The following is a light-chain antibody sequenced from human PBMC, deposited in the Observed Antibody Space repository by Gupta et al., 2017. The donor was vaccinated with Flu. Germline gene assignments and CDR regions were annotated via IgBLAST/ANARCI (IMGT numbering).Light chain of an antibody. J-gene: IGKJ4*01. CDR3: QQAHNYPLT. V-gene: IGKV1-12*01. Sequence: EIQMTKSPSSVAASVGDRVTITCRASQGISNYVAWYQQKPGKAPKLLIYAASTLQSGVPSRFSGRGSGTDFTLTISSVQPEDFATYDCQQAHNYPLTFVEGTRVEIK. CDR1: QGISNY. CDR2: AAS.